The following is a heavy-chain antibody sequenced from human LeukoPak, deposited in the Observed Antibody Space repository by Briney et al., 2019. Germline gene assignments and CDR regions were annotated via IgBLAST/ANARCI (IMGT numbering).Heavy chain of an antibody. CDR3: ARGYDSSAYYPFNY. Sequence: SETLSLTCTVSGGSISSYYWSWLRQPPGKGLEWIGYIYYSGSTNYNPSLKSRVTISVDTSKNQFSLMLSSVTAADTAVYYCARGYDSSAYYPFNYWGQGTLVTVSS. D-gene: IGHD3-22*01. CDR2: IYYSGST. CDR1: GGSISSYY. V-gene: IGHV4-59*01. J-gene: IGHJ4*02.